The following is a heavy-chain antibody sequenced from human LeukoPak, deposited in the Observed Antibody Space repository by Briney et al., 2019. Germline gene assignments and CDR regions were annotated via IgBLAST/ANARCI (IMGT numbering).Heavy chain of an antibody. Sequence: PGGSLRLSWEVSGFTFSDHYISWIRQAPGKRLEWVSYISSGSTYTNYADSVEGRFTISRDNAKNSLYLQMNSLRAEDTAVYYCARGDYGGDYLHYWGQGTLVTVSS. V-gene: IGHV3-11*05. D-gene: IGHD4-23*01. CDR2: ISSGSTYT. J-gene: IGHJ4*02. CDR3: ARGDYGGDYLHY. CDR1: GFTFSDHY.